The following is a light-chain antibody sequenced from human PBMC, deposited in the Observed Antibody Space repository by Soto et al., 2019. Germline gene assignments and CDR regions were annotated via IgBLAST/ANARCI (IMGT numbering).Light chain of an antibody. Sequence: EIVMTQSPATLSVSPGERATLSCRASQSVSSNLAWYQQKPGQAPRLLIYGASTRATGIPARFSGSGSGTEFTLTISSLQSEDFAVYYCQQYNNWPPRTFGQVTKVDIK. CDR3: QQYNNWPPRT. V-gene: IGKV3-15*01. J-gene: IGKJ1*01. CDR2: GAS. CDR1: QSVSSN.